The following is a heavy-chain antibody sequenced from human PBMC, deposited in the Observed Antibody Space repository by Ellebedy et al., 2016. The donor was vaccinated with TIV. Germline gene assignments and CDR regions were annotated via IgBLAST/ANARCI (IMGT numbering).Heavy chain of an antibody. CDR1: GFTFDKYV. J-gene: IGHJ2*01. V-gene: IGHV3-9*01. D-gene: IGHD4-17*01. CDR2: ISWNSDRI. Sequence: GGSLRLSCAASGFTFDKYVMHWVRQAPGKGLEWVSGISWNSDRIAYVDSVKGRFTISRDDAGNSLYLQMNSLGAEDTAVYYCARAIYGASYLWGRGTLVTVSS. CDR3: ARAIYGASYL.